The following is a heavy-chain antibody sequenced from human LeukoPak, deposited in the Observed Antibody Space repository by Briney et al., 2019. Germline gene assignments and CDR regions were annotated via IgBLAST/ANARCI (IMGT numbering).Heavy chain of an antibody. D-gene: IGHD6-19*01. V-gene: IGHV4-39*07. CDR3: ARDPLIRYSSGWYWWYFDL. CDR2: IYYSGST. CDR1: GGSISSYY. J-gene: IGHJ2*01. Sequence: SETLSLTCTVSGGSISSYYWGWIRQPPGKGLEWIGSIYYSGSTYYNPSLKSRVTISVDTSKNQFSLKLSSVTAADTAVYYCARDPLIRYSSGWYWWYFDLWGRGTLVTVSS.